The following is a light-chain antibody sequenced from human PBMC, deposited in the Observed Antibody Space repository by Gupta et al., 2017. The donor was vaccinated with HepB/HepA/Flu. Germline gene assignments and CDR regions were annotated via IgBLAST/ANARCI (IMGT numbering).Light chain of an antibody. CDR2: SDN. Sequence: QSVLPQPPSASGTPGQRVTISCSGSSSNIGINTVNWYQQLPGTAPKLLIYSDNQRPSGVPDRFSGSKSGTSASLAFSGLQSEDEADYYCEAWDDSLYSPVFGGGTKLTVL. CDR1: SSNIGINT. CDR3: EAWDDSLYSPV. V-gene: IGLV1-44*01. J-gene: IGLJ3*02.